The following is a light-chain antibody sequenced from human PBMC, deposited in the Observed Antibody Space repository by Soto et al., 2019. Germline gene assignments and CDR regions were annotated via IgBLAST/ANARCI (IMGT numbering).Light chain of an antibody. CDR3: QQYGNSPWT. CDR1: QSGSSSY. V-gene: IGKV3-20*01. CDR2: GAS. J-gene: IGKJ1*01. Sequence: EIVLTQSPGTLSLSPGERATLSCRASQSGSSSYLAWYQQKPGQAPRLLIYGASSRATGIPDRFSGSGSGTDFTLTISRLEPEDFAEYYCQQYGNSPWTFGQGTKVEIK.